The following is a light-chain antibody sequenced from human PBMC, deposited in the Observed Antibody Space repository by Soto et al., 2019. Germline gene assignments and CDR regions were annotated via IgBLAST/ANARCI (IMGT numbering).Light chain of an antibody. J-gene: IGLJ3*02. V-gene: IGLV1-40*01. CDR1: SSNIGAGYD. Sequence: QSVLTQPPSVSGAPGQRVTISCTGSSSNIGAGYDVHWYQQLPGTAPKLLIYGNSNRPSGVPDRFSGFKSGTSASLAITGLQAEDEADDDYQSYDSSLSGWVFGGGTKLTVL. CDR3: QSYDSSLSGWV. CDR2: GNS.